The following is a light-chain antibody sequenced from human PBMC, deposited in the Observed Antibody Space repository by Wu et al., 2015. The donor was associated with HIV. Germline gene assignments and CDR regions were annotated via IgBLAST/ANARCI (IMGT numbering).Light chain of an antibody. V-gene: IGKV3-11*01. J-gene: IGKJ1*01. CDR3: QRYGTSPKWT. CDR2: DAS. CDR1: QSVSSY. Sequence: EIVLTQSPATLSLSPGERATLSCRASQSVSSYLAWYQQKPGQAPRLLIYDASNRATGIPARFSGSGSGTDFTLTISSLEPEDFAVYYCQRYGTSPKWTFGQGTKVEVK.